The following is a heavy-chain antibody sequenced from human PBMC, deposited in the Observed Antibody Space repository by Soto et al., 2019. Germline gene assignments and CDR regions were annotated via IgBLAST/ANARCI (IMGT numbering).Heavy chain of an antibody. D-gene: IGHD3-16*01. CDR2: FYHTGIT. J-gene: IGHJ4*02. V-gene: IGHV4-4*02. Sequence: LQESGPGLVEPSETLSLTCAVSGGSISSENWWIWVRQAPGAGLEWVGEFYHTGITNYNPSLASRVTISFSESNNQSSLTLPAVTAEETAVYYCARDRDEYSYAPEYWGQGLLVTVSS. CDR3: ARDRDEYSYAPEY. CDR1: GGSISSENW.